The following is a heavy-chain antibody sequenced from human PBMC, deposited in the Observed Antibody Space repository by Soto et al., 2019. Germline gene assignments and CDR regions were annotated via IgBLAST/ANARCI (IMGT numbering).Heavy chain of an antibody. CDR3: ARGPYRNTYNWFDS. Sequence: GGSLRLSCVGSGFIFSNNGMHWVRQTPGKGLEWVAFMSYDGSDTFYADSVKGRFTISRDNAKNSLYLQMNSLGVEDTAVYYCARGPYRNTYNWFDSWGQGTLVTVSS. J-gene: IGHJ5*02. CDR1: GFIFSNNG. D-gene: IGHD5-12*01. V-gene: IGHV3-33*08. CDR2: MSYDGSDT.